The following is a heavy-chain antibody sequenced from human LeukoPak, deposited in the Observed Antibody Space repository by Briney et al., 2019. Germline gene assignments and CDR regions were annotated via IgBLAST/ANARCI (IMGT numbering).Heavy chain of an antibody. J-gene: IGHJ6*03. CDR3: ARRGRYGSGSYSPYYYYYYMDV. CDR2: INHSGST. CDR1: GGSFSGYY. Sequence: SETLSLTCAVYGGSFSGYYWSWLRQPPGKGLEWIGEINHSGSTNYNPSLKSRVTISVDTSKNQFSLKLSSVTAADTAVYYCARRGRYGSGSYSPYYYYYYMDVWGKGTTVTISS. V-gene: IGHV4-34*01. D-gene: IGHD3-10*01.